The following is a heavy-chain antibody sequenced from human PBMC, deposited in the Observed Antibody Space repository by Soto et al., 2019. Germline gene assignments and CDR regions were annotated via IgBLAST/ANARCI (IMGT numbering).Heavy chain of an antibody. V-gene: IGHV4-39*01. CDR3: ARQAKYYDILTGYFVYYFDY. J-gene: IGHJ4*02. CDR2: IYYSGST. Sequence: SETLSLTCTVSGGSISSSSYYWGWIRQPPGKGLEWIGSIYYSGSTYYNPSLKSRVTISVDTSKNQFSLKLSSVTAADTAVYYCARQAKYYDILTGYFVYYFDYWGQGTLVTVSS. D-gene: IGHD3-9*01. CDR1: GGSISSSSYY.